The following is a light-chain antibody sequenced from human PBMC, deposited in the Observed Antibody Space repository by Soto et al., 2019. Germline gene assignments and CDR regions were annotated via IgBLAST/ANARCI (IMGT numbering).Light chain of an antibody. V-gene: IGLV1-36*01. CDR1: SSNIGNNA. CDR3: AAWDDSLNGPV. Sequence: QSVLTQPPSVSAAPRQRVTISCSGSSSNIGNNAVNWYQQLPGKAPKLLIYYDDLKPSGVSDRFSGSKSGTSASLAISGLQSEDEADYYCAAWDDSLNGPVFGGGTKVTVL. CDR2: YDD. J-gene: IGLJ3*02.